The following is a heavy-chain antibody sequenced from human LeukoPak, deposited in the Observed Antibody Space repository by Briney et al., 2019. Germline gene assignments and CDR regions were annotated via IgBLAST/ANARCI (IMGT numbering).Heavy chain of an antibody. J-gene: IGHJ4*02. D-gene: IGHD3-10*01. Sequence: ASVKVSCKASGYTFTRYYMHWVRQAPGQGLEWMGWINPNSGGTNYAQKFQGRVTMTRDTSISTAYMELSRLRSDDTAVYYCARGGNYYGSGSYSGTDYWGQGTLVTVSS. CDR3: ARGGNYYGSGSYSGTDY. V-gene: IGHV1-2*02. CDR1: GYTFTRYY. CDR2: INPNSGGT.